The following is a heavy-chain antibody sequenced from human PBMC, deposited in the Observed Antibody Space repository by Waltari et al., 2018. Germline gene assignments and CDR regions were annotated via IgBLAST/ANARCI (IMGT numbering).Heavy chain of an antibody. CDR3: ARGGLEGAAAAPDY. Sequence: QVQLQQWGAGLLKPAETLSLTCAVYGGSFGGYYWSWIRQPPGKGLEWIGEINHSGSTNYNPSLKSRVTISVDTSKNQFSLKLSSVTAADTAVYYCARGGLEGAAAAPDYWGQGTLVTVSS. CDR2: INHSGST. J-gene: IGHJ4*02. CDR1: GGSFGGYY. D-gene: IGHD6-13*01. V-gene: IGHV4-34*01.